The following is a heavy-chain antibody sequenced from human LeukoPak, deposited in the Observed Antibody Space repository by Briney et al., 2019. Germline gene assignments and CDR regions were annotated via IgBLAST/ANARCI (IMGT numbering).Heavy chain of an antibody. Sequence: ASVTVSCKASGYTFSGYYMHWVRQAPGQGLEWMGWINPKSGGTNYAQKFQGRVTMTRDTSISTAFMELSRLRSDDTAVYSCARAVWGVASKKRLSWFDPGGQGTLVTVSS. D-gene: IGHD3-16*01. V-gene: IGHV1-2*02. CDR1: GYTFSGYY. CDR3: ARAVWGVASKKRLSWFDP. CDR2: INPKSGGT. J-gene: IGHJ5*02.